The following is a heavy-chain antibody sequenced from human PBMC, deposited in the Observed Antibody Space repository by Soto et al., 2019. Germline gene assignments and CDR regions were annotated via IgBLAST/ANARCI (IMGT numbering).Heavy chain of an antibody. CDR1: GFKFSNYA. J-gene: IGHJ4*02. CDR2: ISATGGGT. V-gene: IGHV3-23*01. CDR3: AKDRRAGGNSAFYFDF. Sequence: PRGSLRLSCAASGFKFSNYAMSWVRQAPGKGLEWVSLISATGGGTYYADSVKGRFTISRDNSHNTLYLQVHSLTAENTAVYYCAKDRRAGGNSAFYFDFWGQGAQVTVPQ. D-gene: IGHD3-16*01.